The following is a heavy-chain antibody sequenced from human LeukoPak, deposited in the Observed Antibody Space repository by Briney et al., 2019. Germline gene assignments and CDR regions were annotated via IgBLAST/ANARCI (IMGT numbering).Heavy chain of an antibody. J-gene: IGHJ4*02. Sequence: ASVKVSCKTSGYTFTGYYIHWVRQAPGQGLEWMGWINPNSGGTNSAQKFQGRVTMTRDTSISTAYMELSRLRSDDTAVYYCAGGVTIFGANDYWGQGTLVTVSS. CDR3: AGGVTIFGANDY. D-gene: IGHD3-3*01. CDR2: INPNSGGT. CDR1: GYTFTGYY. V-gene: IGHV1-2*02.